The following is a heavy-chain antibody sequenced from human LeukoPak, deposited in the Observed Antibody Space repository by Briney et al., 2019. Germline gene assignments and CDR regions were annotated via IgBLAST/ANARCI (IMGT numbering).Heavy chain of an antibody. CDR3: AASYGYESFDY. D-gene: IGHD5-18*01. CDR1: GYTFTGYY. V-gene: IGHV1-2*06. J-gene: IGHJ4*02. Sequence: ASVTVSCTASGYTFTGYYMHWVRQAPGQGLEWMGRINPNSGGTNCAQKFQGRVTMTRDTSISTAYMELSRLRSDDTAAYYCAASYGYESFDYWGQGTLVTVSS. CDR2: INPNSGGT.